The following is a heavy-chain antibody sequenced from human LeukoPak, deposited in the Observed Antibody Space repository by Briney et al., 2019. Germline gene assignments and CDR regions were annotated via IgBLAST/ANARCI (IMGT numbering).Heavy chain of an antibody. Sequence: NPSETLSLTCTVSGGSISSSTYYWGWIRQPPGKGLEWIGSIYYSGSTYFNPSLKGRGTFSVDTSKNQFSLKLTSVTAADTAVYYCARDGAFGRDFDWLLPNDAFDIWGQGTMVTVSS. CDR1: GGSISSSTYY. CDR3: ARDGAFGRDFDWLLPNDAFDI. J-gene: IGHJ3*02. D-gene: IGHD3-9*01. CDR2: IYYSGST. V-gene: IGHV4-39*07.